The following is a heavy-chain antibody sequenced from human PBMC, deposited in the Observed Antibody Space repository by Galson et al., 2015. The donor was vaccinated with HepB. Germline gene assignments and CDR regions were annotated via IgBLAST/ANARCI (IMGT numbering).Heavy chain of an antibody. CDR3: ARKSSSSWYGGFDY. V-gene: IGHV1-2*02. Sequence: SVKVSCKASGYTFTGYYMHWVRQAPGQGLEWMGWINPNSGGTNYAQKFQGRVTMTRDTSISTAYMELSRLRSDDTAVYYCARKSSSSWYGGFDYWGQGTLVTVSS. D-gene: IGHD6-13*01. CDR2: INPNSGGT. J-gene: IGHJ4*02. CDR1: GYTFTGYY.